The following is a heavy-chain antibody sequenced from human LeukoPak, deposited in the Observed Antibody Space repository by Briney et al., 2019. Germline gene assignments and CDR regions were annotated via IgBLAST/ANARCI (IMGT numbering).Heavy chain of an antibody. CDR1: GFTFSDYY. Sequence: GRSLRLSCEASGFTFSDYYMNWIRQAPGKGLEWVSHINISSSYTNYAVSVKGRFTISRDHAKNSLYLQMNSLRAEDTAVYYCARRAAGYDYFDYWGQGTLVTVSS. V-gene: IGHV3-11*03. D-gene: IGHD6-13*01. CDR3: ARRAAGYDYFDY. J-gene: IGHJ4*02. CDR2: INISSSYT.